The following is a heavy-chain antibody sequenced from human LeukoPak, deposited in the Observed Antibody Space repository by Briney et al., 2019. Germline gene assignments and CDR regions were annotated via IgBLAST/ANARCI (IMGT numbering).Heavy chain of an antibody. Sequence: ASVKVSCKASGYTFSSYDINWVRQATGQGLEWMGWMNPNSGDRGYAQKFQGRVTFTRSTSISTAYMELSSLRSEDTAVYYCARLDHPLDRIAGFDYWGQGTLVTVSS. CDR1: GYTFSSYD. D-gene: IGHD6-13*01. V-gene: IGHV1-8*03. CDR2: MNPNSGDR. J-gene: IGHJ4*02. CDR3: ARLDHPLDRIAGFDY.